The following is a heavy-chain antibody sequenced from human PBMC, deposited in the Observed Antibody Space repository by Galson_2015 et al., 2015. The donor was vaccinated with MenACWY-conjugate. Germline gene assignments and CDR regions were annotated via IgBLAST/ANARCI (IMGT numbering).Heavy chain of an antibody. CDR1: GFTFSSYS. D-gene: IGHD6-13*01. CDR3: AKGGSTWSFDDY. J-gene: IGHJ4*02. V-gene: IGHV3-30*02. CDR2: IRYDGSDK. Sequence: SLRLSCAASGFTFSSYSMNWVRQAPGKGLEWVAFIRYDGSDKYYADSVKGRFTIFRDYSKNTLFLQMNSLRPEDTAVYYCAKGGSTWSFDDYWGQGTLVTVSS.